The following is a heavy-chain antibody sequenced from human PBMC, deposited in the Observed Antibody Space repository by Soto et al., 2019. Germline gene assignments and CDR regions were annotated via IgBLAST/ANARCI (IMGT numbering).Heavy chain of an antibody. CDR3: ARTNLRWYYNWLDP. J-gene: IGHJ5*02. CDR1: GGSFSGYY. D-gene: IGHD4-17*01. V-gene: IGHV4-34*01. Sequence: SETLSLTCAVYGGSFSGYYLSWIRQPPGKGLEWIGEINHSGSTNYNPSLKSRVTISVDTSKNQFSLKLSSVTAADTAVYYCARTNLRWYYNWLDPWGQGTLVTVSS. CDR2: INHSGST.